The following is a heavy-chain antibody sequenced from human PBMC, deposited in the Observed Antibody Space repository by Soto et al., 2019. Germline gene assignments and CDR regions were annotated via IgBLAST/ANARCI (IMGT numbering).Heavy chain of an antibody. D-gene: IGHD1-26*01. J-gene: IGHJ4*02. Sequence: QITLKESGPTLVKPTQTLTLTCTFSGFSLTTDRVGVGWIRQPPGEALEWLAVIYWDDSKTYRPSLGSRLTITTDPSKTQVALTMTNMDSLDTATYYCAHAYGGRSLYWGQGTLVTVSS. CDR1: GFSLTTDRVG. CDR3: AHAYGGRSLY. CDR2: IYWDDSK. V-gene: IGHV2-5*02.